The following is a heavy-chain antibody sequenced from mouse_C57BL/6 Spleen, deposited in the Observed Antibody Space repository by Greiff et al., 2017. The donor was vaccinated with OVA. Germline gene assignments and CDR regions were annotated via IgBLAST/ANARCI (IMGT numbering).Heavy chain of an antibody. Sequence: QVQLQQSGAELVKPGASAKISCKASGPAFSSYCQPRVKQRPGKGLEWIGQIYPGDGDTNYNGKFKGKATLTADKSSSTAYMQLSSLTSEDSAVYFCARYDYENFDYWGQGTTLTVSS. J-gene: IGHJ2*01. D-gene: IGHD2-4*01. CDR2: IYPGDGDT. CDR3: ARYDYENFDY. CDR1: GPAFSSYC. V-gene: IGHV1-80*01.